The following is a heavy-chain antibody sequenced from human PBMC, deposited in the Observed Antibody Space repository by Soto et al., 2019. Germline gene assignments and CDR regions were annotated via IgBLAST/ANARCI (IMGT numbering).Heavy chain of an antibody. CDR1: GGSFSGYY. D-gene: IGHD4-17*01. V-gene: IGHV4-34*01. Sequence: SETLSLTCAVYGGSFSGYYWSWIRQPPGKGLEWIGEINHSGSTNYNPSLKSRVTISVDTSKNQFSLKLSSVTAGDTAVYYCARGRSTVTPQGAFDIRAQGTMVTVSS. J-gene: IGHJ3*02. CDR3: ARGRSTVTPQGAFDI. CDR2: INHSGST.